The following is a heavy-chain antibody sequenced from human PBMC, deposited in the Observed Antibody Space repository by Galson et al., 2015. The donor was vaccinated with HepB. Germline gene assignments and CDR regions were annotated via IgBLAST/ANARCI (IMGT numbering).Heavy chain of an antibody. J-gene: IGHJ6*02. CDR2: FDPEDGET. D-gene: IGHD3-3*01. CDR3: ATNQNDFWWYGMDV. Sequence: SVKVSCKVSGYTLTELSMHWVRQAPGKGLEWMGGFDPEDGETIYAQKFQGRVTMTEDTSTDTAYMELSSLRSEDTAVYYCATNQNDFWWYGMDVWGQGTTVTVSS. V-gene: IGHV1-24*01. CDR1: GYTLTELS.